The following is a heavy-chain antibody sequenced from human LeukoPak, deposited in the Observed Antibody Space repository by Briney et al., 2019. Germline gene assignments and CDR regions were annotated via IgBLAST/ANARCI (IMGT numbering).Heavy chain of an antibody. Sequence: GGSLRLSCAASGFTFSSYAMHGVRQAPGKGLEWGAVISYDGSNKYYADSVKSRFTISRDNSKNTLYLQMNSLRAEDTAVYYCARVRSGFISTYYFDYWGHGTLVTVSP. CDR2: ISYDGSNK. V-gene: IGHV3-30-3*01. D-gene: IGHD3-3*01. CDR3: ARVRSGFISTYYFDY. J-gene: IGHJ4*01. CDR1: GFTFSSYA.